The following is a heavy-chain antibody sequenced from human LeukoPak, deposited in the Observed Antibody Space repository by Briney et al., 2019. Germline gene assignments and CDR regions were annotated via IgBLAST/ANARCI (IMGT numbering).Heavy chain of an antibody. CDR3: ANRRTYCGGDCYAGFDH. CDR1: GFTFSSYA. CDR2: ISGSGGST. J-gene: IGHJ4*02. V-gene: IGHV3-23*01. D-gene: IGHD2-21*02. Sequence: GGSLRLSCAASGFTFSSYAMSWVRQAPGKGLEWVSAISGSGGSTYYADSVKGRFTISRDNSKNTLYLQMNSLRAEDTAVYYCANRRTYCGGDCYAGFDHWGQGTLVTVSS.